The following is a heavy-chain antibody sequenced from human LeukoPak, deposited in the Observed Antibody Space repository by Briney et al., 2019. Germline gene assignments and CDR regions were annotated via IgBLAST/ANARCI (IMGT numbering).Heavy chain of an antibody. Sequence: ASVKVSCKVSGDTLSELSMHWVRQAPGKGLEWMGGFDPEGGEAIYAQKFQGRLTMTEDTSTDTAYMDLRSLRSDDTAVYYCTAGDVYSLLDHWGQGTQVTVSS. CDR2: FDPEGGEA. D-gene: IGHD2-15*01. CDR1: GDTLSELS. V-gene: IGHV1-24*01. CDR3: TAGDVYSLLDH. J-gene: IGHJ4*02.